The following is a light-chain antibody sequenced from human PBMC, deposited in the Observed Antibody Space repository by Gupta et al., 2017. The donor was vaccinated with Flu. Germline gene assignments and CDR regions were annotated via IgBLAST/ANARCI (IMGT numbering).Light chain of an antibody. J-gene: IGKJ4*01. CDR2: AAS. CDR1: QGLSNY. CDR3: QQYSNGPRT. V-gene: IGKV1-27*01. Sequence: DIQMTQSPSSLSASVGDRVTITCRASQGLSNYLAWYQQKPGQVPKLLIYAASTLQSGVPSRFSGSGSGTDFTLTISSLQPEDVATYYCQQYSNGPRTFGEGTKVEIK.